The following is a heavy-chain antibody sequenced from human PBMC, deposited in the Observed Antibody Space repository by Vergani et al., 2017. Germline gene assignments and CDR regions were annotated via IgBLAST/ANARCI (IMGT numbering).Heavy chain of an antibody. CDR1: GFSFTTYA. Sequence: EVQLLESGGDLVQPGGSLRLSCAASGFSFTTYAMSWVRQAPGKGLEWVSTINTNGDYTRYGDSVKGRFTISRDNSKNSLYLQMNSLRDEDTAVYYCAREGYCSGGSCYSVPFDPWGQGTLVTVSS. CDR2: INTNGDYT. J-gene: IGHJ5*02. CDR3: AREGYCSGGSCYSVPFDP. V-gene: IGHV3-23*01. D-gene: IGHD2-15*01.